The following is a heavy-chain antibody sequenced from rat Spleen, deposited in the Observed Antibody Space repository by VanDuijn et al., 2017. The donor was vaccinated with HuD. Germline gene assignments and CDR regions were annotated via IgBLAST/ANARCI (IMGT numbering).Heavy chain of an antibody. J-gene: IGHJ4*01. CDR2: ISYDGSST. D-gene: IGHD1-2*01. CDR1: GFTFSNYG. V-gene: IGHV5-29*01. Sequence: EVQLVESGGGLVQPGRSLKLSCAASGFTFSNYGMAWVRQAPTKGLEWVATISYDGSSTYYRDSVKGRFTISKDNAKSTLYLQMGSLRSEETATYYCARHSSYSYVMDAWGQGASVTVSS. CDR3: ARHSSYSYVMDA.